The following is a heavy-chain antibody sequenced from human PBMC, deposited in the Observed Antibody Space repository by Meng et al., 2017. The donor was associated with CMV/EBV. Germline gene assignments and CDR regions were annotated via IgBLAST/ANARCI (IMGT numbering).Heavy chain of an antibody. V-gene: IGHV3-30*04. D-gene: IGHD3-3*01. CDR1: GFSFSSYA. Sequence: GESLKISCRVSGFSFSSYALHWVRQAPGKGLGWVSFISYDGTTKFYAESVKGRFTVSRDNSKNTLYLQLNSLRPEDTAIYYCARDRVYDFWSGNFDHWGQGALVTVSS. J-gene: IGHJ4*02. CDR3: ARDRVYDFWSGNFDH. CDR2: ISYDGTTK.